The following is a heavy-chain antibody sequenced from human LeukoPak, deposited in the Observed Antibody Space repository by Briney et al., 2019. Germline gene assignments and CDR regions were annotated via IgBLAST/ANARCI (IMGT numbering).Heavy chain of an antibody. CDR3: ARSIAQYNWFDP. CDR2: INHSGST. CDR1: GGSFSGYY. Sequence: WETLSLTCAVYGGSFSGYYWSWIRQPPGKGLECIGEINHSGSTNYNPSLKSRVNISVDTSKNQFSLKLSSVTAADTAVYYCARSIAQYNWFDPWGQGTLVTVSS. D-gene: IGHD6-13*01. J-gene: IGHJ5*02. V-gene: IGHV4-34*01.